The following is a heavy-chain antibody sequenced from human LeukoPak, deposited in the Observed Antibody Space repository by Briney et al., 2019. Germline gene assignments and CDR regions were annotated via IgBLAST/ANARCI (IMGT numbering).Heavy chain of an antibody. Sequence: SVKVSCKASGGTFSSYAISWVRQAPGQGLEWMGGIIPIFGTANYAQKFQGRVTITTDESTSTAYMELSSLRSEDTAVYYCALGTGYCSGGSCHPMLVDYYYYMDVWGKGTTVTLSS. CDR1: GGTFSSYA. D-gene: IGHD2-15*01. V-gene: IGHV1-69*05. CDR3: ALGTGYCSGGSCHPMLVDYYYYMDV. CDR2: IIPIFGTA. J-gene: IGHJ6*03.